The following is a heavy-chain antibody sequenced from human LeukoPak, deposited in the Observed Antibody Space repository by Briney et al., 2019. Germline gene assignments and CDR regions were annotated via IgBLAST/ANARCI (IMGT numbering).Heavy chain of an antibody. CDR3: ARETAVHGGIEF. CDR1: VDSISSGYFY. V-gene: IGHV4-61*02. J-gene: IGHJ4*02. Sequence: SQTLSLTCSVSVDSISSGYFYWNWIRQPAGKGLEWIGRIYPVSGSSSYNPSLQSRATILEDRSRNQFSLKLSAVTASDTALYYCARETAVHGGIEFWGQGIQVTVSS. CDR2: IYPVSGSS. D-gene: IGHD3-10*01.